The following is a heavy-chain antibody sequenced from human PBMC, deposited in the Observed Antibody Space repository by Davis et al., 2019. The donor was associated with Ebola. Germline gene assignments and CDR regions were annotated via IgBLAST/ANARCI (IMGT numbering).Heavy chain of an antibody. CDR3: AKDTVGYVEMATMGFDY. CDR2: ISWNSVTI. Sequence: GGSLRLSCAASGFTFDSYAMHWVRQAPGKGLEWVSGISWNSVTIDYADSVKGRFTISRDNAKNSLYLQMNSLRADDTALYYCAKDTVGYVEMATMGFDYWGQGSLVTVSS. D-gene: IGHD5-24*01. CDR1: GFTFDSYA. J-gene: IGHJ4*02. V-gene: IGHV3-9*01.